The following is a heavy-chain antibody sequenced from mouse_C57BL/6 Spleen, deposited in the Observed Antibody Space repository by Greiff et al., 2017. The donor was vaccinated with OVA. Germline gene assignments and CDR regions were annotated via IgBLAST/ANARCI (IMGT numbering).Heavy chain of an antibody. CDR2: INPNNGGT. Sequence: EVKLQESGPELVKPGASVKMSCKASGYTFTDYNMHWVKQSHGKSLEWIGYINPNNGGTSYNQKFKGKATLTVNKSSSTAYMELRSLTSEDSAVYYCARYPYAMDYWGQGTSVTVSS. CDR3: ARYPYAMDY. J-gene: IGHJ4*01. CDR1: GYTFTDYN. V-gene: IGHV1-22*01.